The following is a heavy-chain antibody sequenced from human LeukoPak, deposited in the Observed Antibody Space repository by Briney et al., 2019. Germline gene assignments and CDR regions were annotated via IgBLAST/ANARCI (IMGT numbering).Heavy chain of an antibody. Sequence: SETLSLTCSVSGGSISSYYWSWIRQPPGKGLEWIGYIYSSGSTNYNSSLKSRVTISVDTSKNQFSLKLSSVTAADTAVYYCAGMVRGVKMDPWGQGTLVTVSS. V-gene: IGHV4-59*01. CDR3: AGMVRGVKMDP. CDR2: IYSSGST. CDR1: GGSISSYY. J-gene: IGHJ5*02. D-gene: IGHD3-10*01.